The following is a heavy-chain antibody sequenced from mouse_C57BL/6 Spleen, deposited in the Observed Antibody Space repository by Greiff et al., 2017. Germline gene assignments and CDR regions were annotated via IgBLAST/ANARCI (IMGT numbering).Heavy chain of an antibody. CDR3: ATVYYGSSYDAMDY. J-gene: IGHJ4*01. V-gene: IGHV2-5*01. CDR2: IWRGGST. Sequence: VQGVESGPGLVQPSQSLSITCTVSGFSLTSYGVHWVRQSPGKGLEWLGVIWRGGSTDYNAAFMSRLSITKDNSKSQVFFKMNSLQADDTAIYYCATVYYGSSYDAMDYWGQGTSVTVSS. CDR1: GFSLTSYG. D-gene: IGHD1-1*01.